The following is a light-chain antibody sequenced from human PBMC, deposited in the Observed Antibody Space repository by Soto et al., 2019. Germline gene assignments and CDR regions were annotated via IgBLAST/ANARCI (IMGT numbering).Light chain of an antibody. Sequence: EIVMTQSPATLSVSPGERATLSCRASQSVSRNVAWYQQKPGQAPRLLIHDASTRATGISVRFSGSGSGTEFTLTISSLQSEDFAVYSCQQYNNWLWTFGQGTEVEIK. CDR3: QQYNNWLWT. CDR1: QSVSRN. J-gene: IGKJ1*01. V-gene: IGKV3-15*01. CDR2: DAS.